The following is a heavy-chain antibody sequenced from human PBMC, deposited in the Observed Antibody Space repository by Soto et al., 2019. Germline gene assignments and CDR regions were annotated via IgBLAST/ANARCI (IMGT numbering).Heavy chain of an antibody. CDR1: GDSISSSSYY. D-gene: IGHD1-26*01. CDR2: IHYSGST. V-gene: IGHV4-39*01. Sequence: QLQLQESGPGLVQPSETLSLTCTVSGDSISSSSYYWGWMRQPPGKGLEWIGGIHYSGSTYYNPSLKSRLTISVDTSKNQFSLKLSSVTAADTAVYYCWSIVGVTKFDFWGPGTLVTVSS. J-gene: IGHJ4*02. CDR3: WSIVGVTKFDF.